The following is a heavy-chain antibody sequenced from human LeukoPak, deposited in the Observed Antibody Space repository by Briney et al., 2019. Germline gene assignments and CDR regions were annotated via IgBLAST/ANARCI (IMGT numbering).Heavy chain of an antibody. CDR2: INYTGRT. CDR3: ARERRVEVAARTTVAFDV. D-gene: IGHD6-19*01. Sequence: SETLSLTCAAYGGSFTDYHWSRIRQSPGGRLEWIGEINYTGRTHYKPSLKSRATISIDMSKNQVSLKMTSMAAADTAIYYCARERRVEVAARTTVAFDVWGQGTMVTVSS. CDR1: GGSFTDYH. J-gene: IGHJ3*01. V-gene: IGHV4-34*01.